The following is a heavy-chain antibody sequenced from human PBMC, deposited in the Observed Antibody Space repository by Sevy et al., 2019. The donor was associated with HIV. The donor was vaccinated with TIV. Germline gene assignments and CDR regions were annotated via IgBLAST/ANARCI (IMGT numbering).Heavy chain of an antibody. CDR1: GFSFRETW. Sequence: GGSLRLSCAASGFSFRETWMSWVRQGPGKGLELVGRIKSKSDGGTTDYAAPVKGRFTISRDDSKTTLYLQMNSLKTEDTALYYCTTMGYHCGFDIWGQGTMVTVSS. CDR2: IKSKSDGGTT. CDR3: TTMGYHCGFDI. V-gene: IGHV3-15*01. D-gene: IGHD3-22*01. J-gene: IGHJ3*02.